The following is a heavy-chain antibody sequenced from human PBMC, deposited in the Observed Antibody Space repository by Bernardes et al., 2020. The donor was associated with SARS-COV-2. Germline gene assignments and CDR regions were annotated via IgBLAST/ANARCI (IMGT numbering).Heavy chain of an antibody. J-gene: IGHJ6*02. CDR3: AREVPKYRDSSGYVHYYYAMDV. D-gene: IGHD3-22*01. V-gene: IGHV3-72*01. Sequence: GSLRLSGAASGFTFSDHYLDWVRQAPGKGLEWVGRIRNKGSDYSTKYAASVEGRFIISRDDSRKSLYLQINSLKTEDTAVYYCAREVPKYRDSSGYVHYYYAMDVWGQGTTVTVSS. CDR1: GFTFSDHY. CDR2: IRNKGSDYST.